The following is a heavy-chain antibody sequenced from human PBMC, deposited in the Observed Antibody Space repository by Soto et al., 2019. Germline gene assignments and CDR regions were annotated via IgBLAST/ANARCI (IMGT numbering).Heavy chain of an antibody. CDR1: GFTFRTYG. Sequence: PGGSLRLSCAASGFTFRTYGMHWVRQAPGKGLEWVAVIWYDESKKYYADSVKGRFTISRDNSKNTLYLQMNTLRGEDTAVYYCARDYNHYFDYWGQGTPVTVSS. CDR3: ARDYNHYFDY. D-gene: IGHD1-1*01. CDR2: IWYDESKK. J-gene: IGHJ4*02. V-gene: IGHV3-33*01.